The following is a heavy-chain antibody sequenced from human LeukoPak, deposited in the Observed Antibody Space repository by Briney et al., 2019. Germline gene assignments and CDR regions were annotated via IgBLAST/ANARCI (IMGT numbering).Heavy chain of an antibody. CDR3: ARAWGYYDSSVQDAFDI. Sequence: SETLSLTCAVYGGSFSGYYWSWIRQPPGKGLEWIGEINHSGSTYYNPSLKSRVTISVDTSKNQFSLKLSSVTAADTAVYYCARAWGYYDSSVQDAFDIWGQGTMVTVSS. J-gene: IGHJ3*02. CDR2: INHSGST. D-gene: IGHD3-22*01. V-gene: IGHV4-34*01. CDR1: GGSFSGYY.